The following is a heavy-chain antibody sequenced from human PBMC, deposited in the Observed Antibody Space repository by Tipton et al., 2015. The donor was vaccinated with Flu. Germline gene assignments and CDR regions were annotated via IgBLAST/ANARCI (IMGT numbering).Heavy chain of an antibody. Sequence: LRLSCAVYGGSFSGYYWSWIRQPPGKGLEWIGEITHSGSTTYNPSLKSRVTVSLDKSKNQFSLKLSSLTAADTAVYYCATISAVVPFDYWGQGKLVTVSS. V-gene: IGHV4-34*01. J-gene: IGHJ4*02. CDR3: ATISAVVPFDY. CDR1: GGSFSGYY. CDR2: ITHSGST. D-gene: IGHD3-22*01.